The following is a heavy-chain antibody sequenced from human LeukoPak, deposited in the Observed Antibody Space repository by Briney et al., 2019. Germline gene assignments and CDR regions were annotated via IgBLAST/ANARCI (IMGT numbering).Heavy chain of an antibody. D-gene: IGHD4-17*01. Sequence: GGSLRLSCAASGFIFSTYWMHWVRQAPGKGLEWVANIKQDGSEKYYVGSVKGRFSISRDNAKNSVYLQMNSLRAEDTAVYYCARDQYGGYALDYWGQGTLVTVPS. CDR1: GFIFSTYW. V-gene: IGHV3-7*03. CDR3: ARDQYGGYALDY. J-gene: IGHJ4*02. CDR2: IKQDGSEK.